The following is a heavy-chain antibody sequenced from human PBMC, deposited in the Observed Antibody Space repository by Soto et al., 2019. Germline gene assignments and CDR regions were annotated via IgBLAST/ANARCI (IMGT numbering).Heavy chain of an antibody. CDR2: IYYSGST. J-gene: IGHJ4*02. Sequence: QLQLQESGPGLVKPSETLSLTCTVSGGSISSSSYYWGWIRQPPGKGLEWIGSIYYSGSTYYNPSIKSRVTISEDTAKNQFSLKLSSVTAADTAVYYCARHEGGYDILTGYRIDYWGQGTLVTVSS. D-gene: IGHD3-9*01. CDR1: GGSISSSSYY. V-gene: IGHV4-39*01. CDR3: ARHEGGYDILTGYRIDY.